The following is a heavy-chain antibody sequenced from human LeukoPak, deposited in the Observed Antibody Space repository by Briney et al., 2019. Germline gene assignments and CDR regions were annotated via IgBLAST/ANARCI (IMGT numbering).Heavy chain of an antibody. D-gene: IGHD3-16*01. J-gene: IGHJ5*02. V-gene: IGHV4-38-2*02. Sequence: PSETLSLTCAVSGYSITSGFSWGWSRQPPGKGLEWIGTISHSGTTDYKSTLESRLTISMDTSKNLFSLRLTSVTAADTAVYYCAREGAVPGIDPWGQGTLVTVSS. CDR3: AREGAVPGIDP. CDR1: GYSITSGFS. CDR2: ISHSGTT.